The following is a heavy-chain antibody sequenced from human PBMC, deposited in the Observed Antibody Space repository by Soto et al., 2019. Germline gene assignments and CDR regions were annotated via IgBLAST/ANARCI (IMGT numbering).Heavy chain of an antibody. V-gene: IGHV3-23*01. J-gene: IGHJ6*02. CDR1: GFALSTYG. CDR2: ITGTGGNT. CDR3: ARIRAYWYGLDV. Sequence: EVQLLESGGGLVQPGGSLRLSCAAYGFALSTYGMTWLRQAPGKGLEWVSAITGTGGNTYHVDSVKGRFTSSRDNSKNMLYLQVNSLRVEDTAVYYCARIRAYWYGLDVWGQGTTVTVSS.